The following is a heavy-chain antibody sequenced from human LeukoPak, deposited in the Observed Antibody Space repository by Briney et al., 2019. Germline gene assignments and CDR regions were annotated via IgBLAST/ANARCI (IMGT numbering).Heavy chain of an antibody. CDR3: ASPYYDSSGYYFF. D-gene: IGHD3-22*01. CDR2: INPNSGGT. V-gene: IGHV1-2*03. CDR1: GYTFTGYY. J-gene: IGHJ4*02. Sequence: LEASVKVSCKASGYTFTGYYMHLVRQAPGQGLEWMGWINPNSGGTNYAQKFQGRVTMTRDTSISTAYMELSRLRSDDTAVYYCASPYYDSSGYYFFWGQGTLVTVSS.